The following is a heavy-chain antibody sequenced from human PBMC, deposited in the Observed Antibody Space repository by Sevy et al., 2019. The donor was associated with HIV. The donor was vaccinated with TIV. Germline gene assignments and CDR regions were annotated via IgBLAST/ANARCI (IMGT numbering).Heavy chain of an antibody. D-gene: IGHD2-2*01. CDR3: ANQPLTLISPPDS. J-gene: IGHJ4*02. V-gene: IGHV4-39*01. CDR1: GDSISNSRYY. CDR2: VYYSGST. Sequence: SETLSLTCTVSGDSISNSRYYWGWIRQPLGKGLEWIGSVYYSGSTYYNPSLKSRVTLSIDTSKNQFLLKVNSVTATDTAVYYCANQPLTLISPPDSWGQGTLVTVSS.